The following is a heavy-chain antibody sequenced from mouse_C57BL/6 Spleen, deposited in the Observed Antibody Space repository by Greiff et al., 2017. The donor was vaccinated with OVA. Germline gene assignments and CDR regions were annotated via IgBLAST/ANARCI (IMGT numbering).Heavy chain of an antibody. CDR3: ATLITTVVAPMDY. J-gene: IGHJ4*01. CDR2: ISSGSSTI. D-gene: IGHD1-1*01. V-gene: IGHV5-17*01. Sequence: DVKLVESGGGLVKPGGSLKLSCAASGFTFSDYGMHWVRQAPEKGLEWVAYISSGSSTIYYADTVKGRFTISRDNAKNTLFLQMTSLRSEDTAMYYCATLITTVVAPMDYWGQGTSVTVSS. CDR1: GFTFSDYG.